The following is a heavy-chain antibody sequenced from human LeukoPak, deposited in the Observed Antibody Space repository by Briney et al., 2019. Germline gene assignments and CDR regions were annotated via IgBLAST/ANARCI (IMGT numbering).Heavy chain of an antibody. Sequence: GGSLRLSCSASGFTFSSYAMHWVRQAPGKGLEYVSAISSNGGSTYYAGSVKGRFTISRDNSKNTLYLQMSSLRAEDTAVYYCVKDYYGSGSYSTDYWGQGTLVTVSS. D-gene: IGHD3-10*01. V-gene: IGHV3-64D*06. CDR2: ISSNGGST. CDR1: GFTFSSYA. J-gene: IGHJ4*02. CDR3: VKDYYGSGSYSTDY.